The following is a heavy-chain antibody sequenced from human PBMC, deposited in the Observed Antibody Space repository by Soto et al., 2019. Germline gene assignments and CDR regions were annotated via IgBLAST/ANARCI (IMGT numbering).Heavy chain of an antibody. CDR1: GFTFSSYE. CDR2: ISSSGSNI. J-gene: IGHJ3*02. CDR3: AGDDSRLGYIGSWCDAFDI. D-gene: IGHD1-26*01. Sequence: GGSLRLSCAASGFTFSSYEMNWVRQAPGKGLEWVSYISSSGSNIYYADSVKGRFTISRDNAKNSLYLQMNSLRAEDTAVYYCAGDDSRLGYIGSWCDAFDIWGQGTMVTVSS. V-gene: IGHV3-48*03.